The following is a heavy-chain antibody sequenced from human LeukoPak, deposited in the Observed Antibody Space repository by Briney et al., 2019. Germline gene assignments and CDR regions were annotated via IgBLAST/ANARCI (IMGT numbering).Heavy chain of an antibody. CDR3: ARVLDGYNPN. CDR2: INHSGST. D-gene: IGHD5-24*01. V-gene: IGHV4-34*01. Sequence: SETLSLTCAVYGGSFSGYYWSWIRQPPGKGLEWIGEINHSGSTNYNPSLKSRVTISVDTSKNQFSLKLSSVTAADTAVYYCARVLDGYNPNWGQGTLVTVSS. CDR1: GGSFSGYY. J-gene: IGHJ4*02.